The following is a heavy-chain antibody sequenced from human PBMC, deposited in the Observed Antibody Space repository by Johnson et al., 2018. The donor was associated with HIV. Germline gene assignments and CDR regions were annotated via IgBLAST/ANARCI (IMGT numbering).Heavy chain of an antibody. Sequence: QVQLVESGGGVVQPGRSLRLSCAASDFTFTNNAIHWVRQAPGKGLEWVAVISNDGTNTYYADSVKGRFTISRDNSNNTLYLQMNSLRAEDTAVYYCAKRFGYGNWGDQVGFRGQGAMVTGS. D-gene: IGHD3-16*01. V-gene: IGHV3-30*04. CDR1: DFTFTNNA. CDR3: AKRFGYGNWGDQVGF. J-gene: IGHJ3*01. CDR2: ISNDGTNT.